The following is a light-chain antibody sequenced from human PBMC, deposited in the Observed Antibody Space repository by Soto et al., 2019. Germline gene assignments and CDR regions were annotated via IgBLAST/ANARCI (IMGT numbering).Light chain of an antibody. J-gene: IGKJ1*01. CDR1: QTVSSDY. CDR3: QQYDNSRT. V-gene: IGKV3-20*01. Sequence: EIVLTQSPGTLSLSPGERATLSCRASQTVSSDYLAWYQQKLGQAPRLLIYGVSTRATGFPDRFSGSGSGTDFTLTISRLEPEDFAMYYCQQYDNSRTFGQGT. CDR2: GVS.